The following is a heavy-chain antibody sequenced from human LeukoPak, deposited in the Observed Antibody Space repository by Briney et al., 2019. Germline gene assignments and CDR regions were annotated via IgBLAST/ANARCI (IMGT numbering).Heavy chain of an antibody. J-gene: IGHJ4*02. CDR1: GYTFTNYW. CDR3: ARRWYFGSEKYYAFDY. D-gene: IGHD3-10*01. V-gene: IGHV5-51*01. Sequence: PGESLKISCQASGYTFTNYWIGWVRQMPGKGLEWMGIIYPGDSDTRYSPSFQGQVTISADKSISAAYLQWNSLKASDTAMYYCARRWYFGSEKYYAFDYWGQGTLVTVSS. CDR2: IYPGDSDT.